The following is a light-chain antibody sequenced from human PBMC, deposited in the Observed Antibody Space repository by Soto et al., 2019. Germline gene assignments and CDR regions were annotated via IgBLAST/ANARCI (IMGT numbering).Light chain of an antibody. Sequence: QSVLTQPASVSGSPGQSIAISCTGTSSDVGSHNHVSWYQQYPGKAPKLIIYEVSNRPSGVSAHFSGSKFGSTASLTISGLQAEDEAEYYCNSLSAAGSSYVFGPGTKVTVL. CDR3: NSLSAAGSSYV. J-gene: IGLJ1*01. V-gene: IGLV2-14*01. CDR1: SSDVGSHNH. CDR2: EVS.